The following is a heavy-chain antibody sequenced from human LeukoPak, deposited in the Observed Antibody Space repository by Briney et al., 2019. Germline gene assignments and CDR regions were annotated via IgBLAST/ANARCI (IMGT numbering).Heavy chain of an antibody. V-gene: IGHV3-23*01. D-gene: IGHD2-15*01. CDR1: GFTFSNYA. CDR3: AREPRDCTGGTCQSAGGYYFYY. CDR2: ISASGGS. J-gene: IGHJ4*02. Sequence: GGSLRLSCAASGFTFSNYATSWVRRAPGKGLEWVSGISASGGSYYADSVKGRFTVSRDISKNTLYLQMNSLRAEDTAVYFCAREPRDCTGGTCQSAGGYYFYYWSQGTLVTVSS.